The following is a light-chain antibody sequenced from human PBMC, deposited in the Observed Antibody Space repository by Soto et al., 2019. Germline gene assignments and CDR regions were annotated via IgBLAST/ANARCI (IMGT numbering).Light chain of an antibody. CDR2: AAS. Sequence: DIPMTQSPSSLSASVGDRVTITCRASQSISSYLNWYQQKPGKAPKLLIYAASSLQSGVPSRFSGSGSGTDFTLTISSLRPEDFATYYCQQSYTTPFTFGPGTKVDI. V-gene: IGKV1-39*01. CDR1: QSISSY. CDR3: QQSYTTPFT. J-gene: IGKJ3*01.